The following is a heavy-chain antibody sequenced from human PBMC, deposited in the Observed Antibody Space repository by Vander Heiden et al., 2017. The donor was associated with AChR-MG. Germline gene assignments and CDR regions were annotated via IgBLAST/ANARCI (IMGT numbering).Heavy chain of an antibody. CDR2: ISWNSGSI. CDR3: AKDMVYDSSGYPLDY. CDR1: GFTFDDYA. J-gene: IGHJ4*02. V-gene: IGHV3-9*01. Sequence: EVQLVESGGGLVQPGRSLRLSCAASGFTFDDYAMHWVRQAPGKGLEWVSGISWNSGSIGYADSVKGRFTISRDNAKNSLYLQMNSLRAEDTALYYCAKDMVYDSSGYPLDYWGQGTLVTVSS. D-gene: IGHD3-22*01.